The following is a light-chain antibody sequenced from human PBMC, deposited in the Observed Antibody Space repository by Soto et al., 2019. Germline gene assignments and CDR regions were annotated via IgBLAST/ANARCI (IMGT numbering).Light chain of an antibody. J-gene: IGKJ2*01. Sequence: DIQMPQSPSSVSSSVGDSVTITCRASQGISSWLAWYQQKPGKAPKLLIYAASTLQSGVPSRFSGSGSGTDFTLTISSLQPEDFASYDWQQSNCFPYAVGQGPKLEIK. CDR3: QQSNCFPYA. CDR2: AAS. CDR1: QGISSW. V-gene: IGKV1-12*01.